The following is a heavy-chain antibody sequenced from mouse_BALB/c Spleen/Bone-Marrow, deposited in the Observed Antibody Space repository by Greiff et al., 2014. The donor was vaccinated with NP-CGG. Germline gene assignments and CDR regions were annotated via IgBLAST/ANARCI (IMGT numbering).Heavy chain of an antibody. J-gene: IGHJ4*01. CDR2: IDPYSGGT. V-gene: IGHV1S135*01. D-gene: IGHD2-12*01. CDR1: GYSFTGYN. Sequence: EVQLQQSGPELEKPGASVRISCKASGYSFTGYNINWVRQSNGKSLERIGYIDPYSGGTSYYQRFKDRATLTVDKSSSTAYMQLKSLTSEDSAVYYCARSLLRRDALDYWGQGTSVTVSS. CDR3: ARSLLRRDALDY.